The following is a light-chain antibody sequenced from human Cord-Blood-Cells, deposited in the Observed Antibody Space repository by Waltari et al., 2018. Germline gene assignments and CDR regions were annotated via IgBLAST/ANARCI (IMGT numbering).Light chain of an antibody. CDR1: QGISSW. J-gene: IGKJ4*01. Sequence: DIKMDEYTSSVSTSVGDRVTITRRASQGISSWLAWYQQKPGKAPKLLIYAASSLQSGVPSRFSGSGSGTDFTLTINSLQPEDFATYYCQQANSFPLTFGGGTKVEIK. CDR3: QQANSFPLT. CDR2: AAS. V-gene: IGKV1-12*01.